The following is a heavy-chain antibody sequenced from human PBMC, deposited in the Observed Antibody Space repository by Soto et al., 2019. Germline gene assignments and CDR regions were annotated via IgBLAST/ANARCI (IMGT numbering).Heavy chain of an antibody. Sequence: GGSLRLSCAASGFTFSSYAMHWVRQAPGKGLEWVAVISYDGSNKYYADSVKGRFTISRDNSKNTLYLQMNSLRAEDTAVYYCARDIRSSSMYYFDYWGQGTLVTVS. V-gene: IGHV3-30-3*01. CDR2: ISYDGSNK. CDR1: GFTFSSYA. CDR3: ARDIRSSSMYYFDY. D-gene: IGHD6-6*01. J-gene: IGHJ4*02.